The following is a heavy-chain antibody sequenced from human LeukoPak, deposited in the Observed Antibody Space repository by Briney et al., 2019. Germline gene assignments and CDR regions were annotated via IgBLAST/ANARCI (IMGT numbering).Heavy chain of an antibody. J-gene: IGHJ5*02. V-gene: IGHV1-2*02. CDR3: ARDLAIVVVPAATRFDP. CDR1: GYTFIGYY. Sequence: GASVKVSCKASGYTFIGYYMHWVRQAPGQGLEWMGWINPNSGGTNYAQKFQGRVTMTRDTSISTAYMELSRLRSDDTAVYYCARDLAIVVVPAATRFDPWGQGTLVTVSS. D-gene: IGHD2-2*03. CDR2: INPNSGGT.